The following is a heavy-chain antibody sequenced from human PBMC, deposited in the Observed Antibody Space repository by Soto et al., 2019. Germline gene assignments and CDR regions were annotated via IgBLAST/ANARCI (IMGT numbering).Heavy chain of an antibody. CDR3: AKESSRNSSPY. CDR1: GFTFSTYA. D-gene: IGHD1-1*01. Sequence: GGFLRLSCAASGFTFSTYAMNWVRQAPGKGLEWVSGITSNGDNRYYVESVKGRFTISRDNSKNTLYLQMNSLRADDTAVYYCAKESSRNSSPYWGQGTLVTVSS. CDR2: ITSNGDNR. J-gene: IGHJ4*02. V-gene: IGHV3-23*01.